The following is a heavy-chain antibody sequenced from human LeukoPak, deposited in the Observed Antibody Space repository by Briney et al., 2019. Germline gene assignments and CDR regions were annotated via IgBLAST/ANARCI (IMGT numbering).Heavy chain of an antibody. CDR2: INPSGGRT. D-gene: IGHD2-15*01. J-gene: IGHJ6*02. CDR3: AREVLVVAATDYYNGMDV. V-gene: IGHV1-46*01. CDR1: VYTFTRYY. Sequence: GASVKVSCKASVYTFTRYYMHWVRQAPGQGLEWLGVINPSGGRTTYAQKFQGRVTMTRDTSTSTVYMELSSLRSEDTAVYYCAREVLVVAATDYYNGMDVWGQGTTVTVSS.